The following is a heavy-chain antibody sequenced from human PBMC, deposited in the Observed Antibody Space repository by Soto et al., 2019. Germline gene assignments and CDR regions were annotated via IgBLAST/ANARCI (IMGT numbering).Heavy chain of an antibody. J-gene: IGHJ4*02. CDR2: IYYSGST. Sequence: SETLSLTCTVSGGSISSGDYYWSWIRQPPGKGLEWIGCIYYSGSTYYNPSLKSRVTISVDTSKNQFSLKLSPVTAADTAVYYCARDNVVTPLNYWGQGTLVTVSS. CDR3: ARDNVVTPLNY. V-gene: IGHV4-30-4*01. CDR1: GGSISSGDYY. D-gene: IGHD2-21*02.